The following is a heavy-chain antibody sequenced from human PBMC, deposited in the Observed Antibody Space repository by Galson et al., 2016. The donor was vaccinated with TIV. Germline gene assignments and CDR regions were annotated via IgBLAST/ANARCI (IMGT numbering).Heavy chain of an antibody. CDR3: ARSGDYGDY. CDR2: MNPNSGNT. Sequence: SVKVSCKASGYTLTSYDINWVRQATGQGLEWMGWMNPNSGNTGYAQKFRGRVTMTRNTSVRTAYMGLSSLRSEDTAVYYGARSGDYGDYWGQGTLVTVSS. J-gene: IGHJ4*02. V-gene: IGHV1-8*02. CDR1: GYTLTSYD. D-gene: IGHD4-17*01.